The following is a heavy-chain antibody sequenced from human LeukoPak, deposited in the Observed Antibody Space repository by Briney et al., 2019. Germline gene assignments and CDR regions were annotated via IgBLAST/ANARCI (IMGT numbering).Heavy chain of an antibody. D-gene: IGHD2-2*02. J-gene: IGHJ4*02. CDR2: ISSSGGST. V-gene: IGHV3-23*01. Sequence: PGGSLRLSCAASGFTFSSYAMSWVRQAPGKGLEWVSAISSSGGSTYYADSVKGRFTISRDNSKNTLELQMDSLRAEDTAVYYCTKARSASSSSCYNYWGQGILVTVSS. CDR3: TKARSASSSSCYNY. CDR1: GFTFSSYA.